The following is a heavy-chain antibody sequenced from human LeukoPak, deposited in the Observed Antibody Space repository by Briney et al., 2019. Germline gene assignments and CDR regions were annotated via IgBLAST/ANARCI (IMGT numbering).Heavy chain of an antibody. Sequence: ASVKVSCKASGYTFTSYDINWVRQATGQGLEWMGWMNPNSGNTGYAQKFQGRVTMTRNTSISTTYMELSSLRSEDTAVYYCARAQLLGRYWFDPWGQGTLVTVSS. CDR3: ARAQLLGRYWFDP. CDR2: MNPNSGNT. D-gene: IGHD2-2*01. CDR1: GYTFTSYD. J-gene: IGHJ5*02. V-gene: IGHV1-8*01.